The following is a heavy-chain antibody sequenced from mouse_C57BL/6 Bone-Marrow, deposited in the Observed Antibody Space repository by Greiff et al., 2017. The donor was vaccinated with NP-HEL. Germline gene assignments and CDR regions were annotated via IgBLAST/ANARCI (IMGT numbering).Heavy chain of an antibody. CDR1: GYTFTSYW. D-gene: IGHD1-1*01. V-gene: IGHV1-5*01. CDR2: IYPGNSDT. CDR3: TRGDYGSVYYFDY. Sequence: EVQLQQSGTVLARPGASVKMSCKTSGYTFTSYWMHWVKQGPGQGLEWIGAIYPGNSDTSYNQKFKGKAKLTAVTSASTAYMELSSLTNEDSAVYYCTRGDYGSVYYFDYWGQGTTLTVSS. J-gene: IGHJ2*01.